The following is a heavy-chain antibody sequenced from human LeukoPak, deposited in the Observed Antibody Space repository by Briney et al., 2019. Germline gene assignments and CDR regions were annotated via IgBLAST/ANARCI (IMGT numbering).Heavy chain of an antibody. CDR3: AREQWSVLFY. Sequence: GGSLRLSCAASGFTFSSYSMNWVRQAPGKGLEWVSYISSSSSTIYYADSVKGRFTISRDNAKNSLYLRMNSLRAEDTAVYYCAREQWSVLFYWGQGTLVTVSS. V-gene: IGHV3-48*01. CDR2: ISSSSSTI. CDR1: GFTFSSYS. D-gene: IGHD6-19*01. J-gene: IGHJ4*02.